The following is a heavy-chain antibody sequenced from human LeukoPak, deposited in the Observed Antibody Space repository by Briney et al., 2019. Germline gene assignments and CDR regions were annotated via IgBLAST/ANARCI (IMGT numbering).Heavy chain of an antibody. CDR1: GFTLSRFS. Sequence: GGSLRLSCAASGFTLSRFSMNWVRQAPGKGLEWVSSVSPSSGYIYYADSVKGCFAITRDNAENSVYLQMNSLRPEDTAVYYCVRDPSSVASGYYFDQWGQGTRVIVSS. CDR2: VSPSSGYI. D-gene: IGHD6-19*01. V-gene: IGHV3-21*01. J-gene: IGHJ4*02. CDR3: VRDPSSVASGYYFDQ.